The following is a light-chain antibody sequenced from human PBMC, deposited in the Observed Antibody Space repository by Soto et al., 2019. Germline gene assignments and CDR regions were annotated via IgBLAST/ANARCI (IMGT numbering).Light chain of an antibody. J-gene: IGKJ1*01. CDR2: GAS. V-gene: IGKV3-15*01. CDR3: QQYDIWPPT. CDR1: QSVSTN. Sequence: EIVMTQSPAILSVSPGERATLSCRASQSVSTNLAWFQQKPDQTPSLLFNGASTRATGIPARFTGSGSGTEFILTISSLQSEDFAVYYCQQYDIWPPTFGQGTKVDIK.